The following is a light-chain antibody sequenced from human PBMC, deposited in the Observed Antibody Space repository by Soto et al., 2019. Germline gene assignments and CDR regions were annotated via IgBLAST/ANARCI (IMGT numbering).Light chain of an antibody. CDR1: QSISTW. J-gene: IGKJ1*01. CDR3: QLYINYPWT. CDR2: DAS. Sequence: DNQMSKSPSTLSASVGDRVTITCRASQSISTWLAWYQQKPGKAPKLLIYDASSLESGVPSRFGGGGSGTEFTLTISSLQPDDFALYYCQLYINYPWTFGQGSKVDI. V-gene: IGKV1-5*01.